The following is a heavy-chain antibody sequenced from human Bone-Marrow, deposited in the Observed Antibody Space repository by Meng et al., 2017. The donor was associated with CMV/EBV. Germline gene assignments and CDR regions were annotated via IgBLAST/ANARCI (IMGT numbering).Heavy chain of an antibody. CDR1: GGSISSSSYY. Sequence: GSLRLSCTVSGGSISSSSYYWGWIRQPPGKGLEWIGSIYYSGSTYYNPSLKSRVTISVDTSKNQFSLKLSSVTAADTAVYYCARDRIVVVPAATLSYYYGMDVWGQGTTVTVSS. D-gene: IGHD2-2*01. CDR2: IYYSGST. V-gene: IGHV4-39*07. J-gene: IGHJ6*02. CDR3: ARDRIVVVPAATLSYYYGMDV.